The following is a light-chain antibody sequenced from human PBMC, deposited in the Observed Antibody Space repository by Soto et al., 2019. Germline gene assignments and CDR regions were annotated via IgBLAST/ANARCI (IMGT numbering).Light chain of an antibody. CDR1: QSVSSNY. V-gene: IGKV3-20*01. Sequence: EIVLTQAPGTLSLSPGERATLSCRASQSVSSNYLAWYQQRPGQAPRLLIYGASSRATVIPDRFSGSGSGTEFTLTISRLETEDFALYYCQQYGSSPFTLGPGPKMDXK. CDR2: GAS. J-gene: IGKJ3*01. CDR3: QQYGSSPFT.